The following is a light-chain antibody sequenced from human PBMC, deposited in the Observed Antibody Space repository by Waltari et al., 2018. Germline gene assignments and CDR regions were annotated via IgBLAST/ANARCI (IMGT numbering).Light chain of an antibody. Sequence: IVMTQSPLSLSVTPGEPASISCRSSQSLLHSNGYNYLDWYVQKPGQSPQVLLYLGSDRASGVPDRFSSSGSGTDFTLKISRVEAEDVGFYYCMGALQTATFGPGTRLDIK. V-gene: IGKV2-28*01. CDR3: MGALQTAT. J-gene: IGKJ5*01. CDR2: LGS. CDR1: QSLLHSNGYNY.